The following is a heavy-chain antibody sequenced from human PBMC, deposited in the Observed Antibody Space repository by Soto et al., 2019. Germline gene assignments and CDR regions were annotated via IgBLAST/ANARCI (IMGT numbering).Heavy chain of an antibody. D-gene: IGHD5-18*01. CDR3: ARDPRYSYGYN. V-gene: IGHV1-3*01. J-gene: IGHJ4*02. Sequence: QVQLVQSGAEVKKPGASVKVSCKASGYTFTSYAMHWVRQAPGQRLEWMGWINAGNGNTKYSQKFQGRVTITRDTSASTSYMERISRRSEDTAVYYCARDPRYSYGYNWGQGTLVTVSS. CDR2: INAGNGNT. CDR1: GYTFTSYA.